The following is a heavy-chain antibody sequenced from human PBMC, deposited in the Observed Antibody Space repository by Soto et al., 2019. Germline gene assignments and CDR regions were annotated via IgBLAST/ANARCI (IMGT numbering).Heavy chain of an antibody. J-gene: IGHJ3*02. CDR2: IYYSGST. Sequence: QVQLQESGPGLVKPSETLSLTCTVSGGSISSYYWSWIRQPPGKGLEWIGYIYYSGSTNYNPSLKSRVTLSVDTSKNQFSLKLSSVTAADTAVYYCARRLHYDILTGYYPNAFDIWGQGTMVTVSS. CDR1: GGSISSYY. D-gene: IGHD3-9*01. V-gene: IGHV4-59*08. CDR3: ARRLHYDILTGYYPNAFDI.